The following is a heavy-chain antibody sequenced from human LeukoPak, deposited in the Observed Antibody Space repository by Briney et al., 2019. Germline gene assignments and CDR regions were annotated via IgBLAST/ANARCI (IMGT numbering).Heavy chain of an antibody. CDR1: GGTFSSYA. V-gene: IGHV1-69*13. Sequence: SVKVSCKASGGTFSSYAISWVRQAPGQGLEWMGGIIPIFGTANYAQKFQGRVTITADESTSTAYMELSSLRSEDTAVYYCARLSTSSPGAYYYGMTSGAKGPRSPSP. CDR3: ARLSTSSPGAYYYGMTS. J-gene: IGHJ6*02. D-gene: IGHD2-2*01. CDR2: IIPIFGTA.